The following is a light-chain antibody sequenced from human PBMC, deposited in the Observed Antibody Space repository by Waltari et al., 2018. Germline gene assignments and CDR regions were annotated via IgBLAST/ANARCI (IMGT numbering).Light chain of an antibody. CDR3: QQYVRLPWT. V-gene: IGKV4-1*01. CDR2: WAS. J-gene: IGKJ1*01. Sequence: DIVMTQSPDSLAVSRGERATINCNSSDSLLYSPNHKNDLAWFQQKPGQPPKLLIHWASSRESGVPDRFSGSGSGTDFTLSISSLQAEDVAVYYCQQYVRLPWTFGQGTQVEVK. CDR1: DSLLYSPNHKND.